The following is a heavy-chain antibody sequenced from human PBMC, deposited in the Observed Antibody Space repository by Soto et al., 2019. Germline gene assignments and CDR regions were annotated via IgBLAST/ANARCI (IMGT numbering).Heavy chain of an antibody. CDR2: IYDGGRT. D-gene: IGHD7-27*01. CDR3: ARGPSGDKVDS. V-gene: IGHV4-30-4*01. CDR1: GGSISTVDYW. Sequence: QVQLQESGPGLVKPSQTLSLTCTVSGGSISTVDYWWSWIRQSPDMGLEWIGHIYDGGRTYNNPSSERRVTLSVDTSKRQLSLTLSSVSAADTAVYYCARGPSGDKVDSWGQGTLVTVSS. J-gene: IGHJ4*02.